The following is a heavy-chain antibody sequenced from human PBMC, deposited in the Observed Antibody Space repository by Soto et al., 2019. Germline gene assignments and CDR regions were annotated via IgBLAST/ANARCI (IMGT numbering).Heavy chain of an antibody. CDR1: GDSVSSKSAA. V-gene: IGHV6-1*01. CDR3: ARALAGSYDY. Sequence: PLHTLSLTCAISGDSVSSKSAAWNWIRQSPSRGLEWLGRTYYRSKWSTDYAVSLKGRITVNPDTSKNQFSLQLNSVTPEDTAVYYCARALAGSYDYWGQGTLVTVS. D-gene: IGHD1-26*01. J-gene: IGHJ4*02. CDR2: TYYRSKWST.